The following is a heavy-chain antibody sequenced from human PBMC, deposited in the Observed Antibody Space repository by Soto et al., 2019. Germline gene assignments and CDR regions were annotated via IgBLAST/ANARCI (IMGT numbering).Heavy chain of an antibody. CDR1: GFTFSSYA. CDR2: ISYDGSNK. Sequence: GGSLRLSCAASGFTFSSYAMHWVRQAPGKGLEWVAVISYDGSNKYCADSVKGRFTISRDNSKNTLYLQMNSLRAEDTAVYYCAREGGYYDSSGYSQFDYWGQGTLVTVSS. J-gene: IGHJ4*02. D-gene: IGHD3-22*01. V-gene: IGHV3-30-3*01. CDR3: AREGGYYDSSGYSQFDY.